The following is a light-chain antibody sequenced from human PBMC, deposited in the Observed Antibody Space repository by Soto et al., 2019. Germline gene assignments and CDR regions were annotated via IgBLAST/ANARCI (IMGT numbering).Light chain of an antibody. V-gene: IGKV1-39*01. Sequence: DIQMTQSPSSLSASVGDRVIITCRASQSIASYLIWYQQKPGQAPKVLIYGASTLQSGVPSRFSGSGSGTDFTLTISSLPPEDFATYYCQQSYSIPPYTFGQGTKLEIK. CDR2: GAS. J-gene: IGKJ2*01. CDR3: QQSYSIPPYT. CDR1: QSIASY.